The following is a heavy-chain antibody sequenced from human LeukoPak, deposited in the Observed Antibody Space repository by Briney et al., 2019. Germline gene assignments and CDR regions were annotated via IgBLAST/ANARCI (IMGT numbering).Heavy chain of an antibody. V-gene: IGHV3-23*01. CDR2: IADAGT. CDR1: GFTFNKFA. Sequence: GGSLSLSCAASGFTFNKFAMTWVRQAPGKALEWVSTIADAGTYYADSVKGRFIISRDNSKNMLYLQLNSLRADDTAMYYCAKNLGPFDVRGQGTMVTVSS. CDR3: AKNLGPFDV. D-gene: IGHD3-16*01. J-gene: IGHJ3*01.